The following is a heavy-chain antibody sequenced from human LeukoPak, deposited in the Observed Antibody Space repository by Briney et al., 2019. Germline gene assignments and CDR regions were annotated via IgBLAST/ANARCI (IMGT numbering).Heavy chain of an antibody. V-gene: IGHV5-51*01. J-gene: IGHJ5*02. CDR2: IYPGDSDT. CDR1: GYSFTSYW. CDR3: ARLGAGADYGDYHGWFDP. D-gene: IGHD4-17*01. Sequence: GESLQIFCKGSGYSFTSYWIGWVRQMPGKGLEWMGFIYPGDSDTRCSPSFQGQVTISADKSISTAYLQWSSMKASDTAMYYCARLGAGADYGDYHGWFDPWGQGTLVTVSS.